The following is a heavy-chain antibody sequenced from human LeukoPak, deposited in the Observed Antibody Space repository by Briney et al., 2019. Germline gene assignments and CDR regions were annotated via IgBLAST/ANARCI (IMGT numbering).Heavy chain of an antibody. J-gene: IGHJ5*02. V-gene: IGHV1-18*01. CDR3: ARDSPLGEVAVAGHGSLRFDP. D-gene: IGHD6-19*01. Sequence: ASVKVSCKASGYTFTSYGISWVRQAPGQGLEWMGRISAYNGNTNYAQKLQGRVTMTTDTSTSTAYMELRSLRSDDTAVYYCARDSPLGEVAVAGHGSLRFDPWGQGTLVTVSS. CDR2: ISAYNGNT. CDR1: GYTFTSYG.